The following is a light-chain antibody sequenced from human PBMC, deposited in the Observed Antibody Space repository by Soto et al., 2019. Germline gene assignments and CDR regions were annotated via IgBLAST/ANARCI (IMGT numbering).Light chain of an antibody. CDR3: QKYSTYWK. CDR2: KAS. Sequence: DIQMTQSPSTLSASVGDRVTITCRARQSISSWLAWYQQKPGKAPKLLIYKASSLENGVRSRFSGSGSGTDNTPTNSSMKQDNFANYNCQKYSTYWKFGQGTKVEIK. J-gene: IGKJ1*01. V-gene: IGKV1-5*03. CDR1: QSISSW.